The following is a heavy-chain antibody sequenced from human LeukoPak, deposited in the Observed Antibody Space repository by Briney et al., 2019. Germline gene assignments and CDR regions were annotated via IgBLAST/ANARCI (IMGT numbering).Heavy chain of an antibody. CDR2: IYYSGST. J-gene: IGHJ6*03. V-gene: IGHV4-39*01. CDR3: ASQKVDYYGSGSYSVGAYYYYYYMDV. D-gene: IGHD3-10*01. Sequence: PSETLSLTCTVSDGSISTSDYYWGWIRQPPGKGLEWIGSIYYSGSTYYNPSLKSRVTISVDTSKNQFSLKLSSVTAADTAVYYCASQKVDYYGSGSYSVGAYYYYYYMDVWGKGTTVTISS. CDR1: DGSISTSDYY.